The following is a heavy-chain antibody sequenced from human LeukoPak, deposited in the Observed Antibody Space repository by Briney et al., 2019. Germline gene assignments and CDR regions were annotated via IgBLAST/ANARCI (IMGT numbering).Heavy chain of an antibody. CDR1: GGSITNYY. CDR3: AREVIAAAGRRGSMRREEFDY. J-gene: IGHJ4*02. V-gene: IGHV4-59*01. Sequence: SETLSLTCTVSGGSITNYYWSWIRQPPGKGLEWIGYIYYSGSTNYNPSLKSRVTISVDTSKNQFSLKLSSVTAADTAVYYCAREVIAAAGRRGSMRREEFDYWGQGTLVTVSS. CDR2: IYYSGST. D-gene: IGHD6-13*01.